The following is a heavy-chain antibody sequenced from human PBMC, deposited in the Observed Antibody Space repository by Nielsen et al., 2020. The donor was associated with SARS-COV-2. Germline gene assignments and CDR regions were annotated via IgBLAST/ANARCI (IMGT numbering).Heavy chain of an antibody. D-gene: IGHD5-18*01. Sequence: GESLKISCAASGFTFSSYAMNWVRQAPGKGLEWVSYISSSSSTIYYADSVKGRFTISRDNAKNSLYLQMNSLRDEDTAVYYCATDSGYSYGFDEVGLYYFDYWGQGTLVTVSS. CDR2: ISSSSSTI. V-gene: IGHV3-48*02. CDR1: GFTFSSYA. CDR3: ATDSGYSYGFDEVGLYYFDY. J-gene: IGHJ4*02.